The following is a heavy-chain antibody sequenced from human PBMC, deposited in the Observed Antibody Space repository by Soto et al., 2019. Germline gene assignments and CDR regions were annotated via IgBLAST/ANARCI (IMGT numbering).Heavy chain of an antibody. CDR1: GFTFSSYS. CDR3: ARHYYFWSGYYPDVLDI. Sequence: GGSLRLSCAASGFTFSSYSMNWVRQAPGKGLEWVSYISSSSSTIYYADSVKGRFTISRDNAKNSLYLQMNSLRAEDTAVYYCARHYYFWSGYYPDVLDISAQGTMVTGS. D-gene: IGHD3-3*01. V-gene: IGHV3-48*01. J-gene: IGHJ3*02. CDR2: ISSSSSTI.